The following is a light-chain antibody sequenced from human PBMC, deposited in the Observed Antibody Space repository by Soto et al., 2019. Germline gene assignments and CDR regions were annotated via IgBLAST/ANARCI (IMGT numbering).Light chain of an antibody. CDR2: DAS. CDR3: QQSYMDPIT. V-gene: IGKV1-5*01. CDR1: QSISSW. J-gene: IGKJ5*01. Sequence: DIQMTQSPSTLSASVGDRVIITCRASQSISSWLAWYQQKPGKAPKLLIYDASSLESGVPSRFSGSGSGTEFTLSISSVQPEDFATYFCQQSYMDPITFGQGTRLEIK.